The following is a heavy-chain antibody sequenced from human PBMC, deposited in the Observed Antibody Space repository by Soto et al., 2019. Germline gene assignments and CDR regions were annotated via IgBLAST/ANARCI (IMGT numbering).Heavy chain of an antibody. CDR1: GGTFSSYA. Sequence: QVQLVQSGAEVKKPGSSVKVSCKASGGTFSSYAISWVRQAPGQGLEWMGGIIPIFGTATYAQKFQGRVTITADESTSTAYMELSSLRSEDTAVYYCARDFYGSGSEEVSVDPWGQGTLVTVSS. V-gene: IGHV1-69*01. CDR3: ARDFYGSGSEEVSVDP. J-gene: IGHJ5*02. D-gene: IGHD3-10*01. CDR2: IIPIFGTA.